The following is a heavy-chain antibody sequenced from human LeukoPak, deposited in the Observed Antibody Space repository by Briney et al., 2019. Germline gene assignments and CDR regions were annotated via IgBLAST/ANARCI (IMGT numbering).Heavy chain of an antibody. CDR3: ASLITLVIPVAPYYYYGVDV. CDR2: INPNSGGT. J-gene: IGHJ6*02. Sequence: GASVKVSCKASGYTFNGFYLHWVRQAPGQGLEWMGWINPNSGGTNYAQKFQGRVTMTRDTSISTAYMELSSLRSDDTAVYYCASLITLVIPVAPYYYYGVDVWGQGTTVTVSS. D-gene: IGHD3-22*01. CDR1: GYTFNGFY. V-gene: IGHV1-2*02.